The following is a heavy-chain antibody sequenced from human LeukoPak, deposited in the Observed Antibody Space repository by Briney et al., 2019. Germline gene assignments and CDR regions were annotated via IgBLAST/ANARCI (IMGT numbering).Heavy chain of an antibody. D-gene: IGHD6-19*01. Sequence: SETLSLTCAVYGGSFSGYYWSWIRQPPGKGLEWIGEINHSGSTNYNPSLKSRVTISVDTSKNQFSLKLSSVTAADTAVYYCAIAVAGIFYYGMDVWGQGTTVTVSS. CDR2: INHSGST. CDR1: GGSFSGYY. V-gene: IGHV4-34*01. J-gene: IGHJ6*02. CDR3: AIAVAGIFYYGMDV.